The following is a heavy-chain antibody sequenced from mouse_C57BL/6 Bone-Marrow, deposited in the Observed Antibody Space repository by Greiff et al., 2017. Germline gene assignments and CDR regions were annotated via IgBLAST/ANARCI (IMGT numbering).Heavy chain of an antibody. CDR2: INPNNGGT. Sequence: VQLKQSGPELVKPGASVKIPCKASGYTFTDYNMDWVKQSHGKSLEWIGDINPNNGGTIYNQKFKGKATLTVDKSSSTAYLELRSLTSEDTAVYYCATMMTDLDYAMDYWGQGTSVTVSS. CDR3: ATMMTDLDYAMDY. D-gene: IGHD2-4*01. J-gene: IGHJ4*01. CDR1: GYTFTDYN. V-gene: IGHV1-18*01.